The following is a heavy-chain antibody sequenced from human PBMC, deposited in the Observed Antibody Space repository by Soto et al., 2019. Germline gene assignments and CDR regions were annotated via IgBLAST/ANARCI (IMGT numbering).Heavy chain of an antibody. CDR3: ATWHLQEHAYDI. Sequence: LKISCAAFGFTVSGKKYVAWVRQAPGKGLEWVSALYDLDGTYYADSVKGRFTTSSDSSRTTVYLQMNSLRPDDTAVYSCATWHLQEHAYDIWGQGTMVT. CDR1: GFTVSGKKY. J-gene: IGHJ3*02. CDR2: LYDLDGT. D-gene: IGHD1-1*01. V-gene: IGHV3-53*01.